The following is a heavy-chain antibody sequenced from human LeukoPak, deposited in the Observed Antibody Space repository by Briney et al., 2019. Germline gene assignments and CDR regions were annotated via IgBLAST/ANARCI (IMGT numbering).Heavy chain of an antibody. Sequence: SETLSLTCTVSGASISSYYWSWIRQPPGKGLEWIGYVDYRGSTNYTPSLKSRVTISVDTSKNQFSLKLSSVTAADTALYYCAREAWVSGDSKYRYYGIDVWGQGTTVTVSS. J-gene: IGHJ6*02. CDR3: AREAWVSGDSKYRYYGIDV. D-gene: IGHD4-17*01. CDR1: GASISSYY. CDR2: VDYRGST. V-gene: IGHV4-59*01.